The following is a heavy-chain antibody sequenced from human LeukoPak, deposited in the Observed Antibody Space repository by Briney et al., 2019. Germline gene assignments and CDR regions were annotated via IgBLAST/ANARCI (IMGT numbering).Heavy chain of an antibody. D-gene: IGHD4-17*01. Sequence: GASVKVSCKASGGTFSSYAISWVRQAPGQGLEWVGRIIPILGIANYAQKFQGRVTITADKSTSTAYMELSSLRSEDTAVYYCARYGNGEPPEWGQGTLVTVSS. CDR3: ARYGNGEPPE. J-gene: IGHJ4*02. CDR1: GGTFSSYA. V-gene: IGHV1-69*04. CDR2: IIPILGIA.